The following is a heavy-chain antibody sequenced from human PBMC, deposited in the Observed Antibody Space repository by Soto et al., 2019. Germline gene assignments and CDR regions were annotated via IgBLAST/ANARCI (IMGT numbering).Heavy chain of an antibody. J-gene: IGHJ3*02. V-gene: IGHV5-51*01. CDR3: ARPTVTNAVFAS. CDR2: IYPGDSDT. D-gene: IGHD4-17*01. CDR1: GWRAIDYW. Sequence: QRSSAACGWRAIDYWSGWVRHKTGKGLEWMGIIYPGDSDTRYSPSFQGHVTMSVDKSINSAYLQWSSLKASDTAMYYCARPTVTNAVFASWVQGTLVPVFS.